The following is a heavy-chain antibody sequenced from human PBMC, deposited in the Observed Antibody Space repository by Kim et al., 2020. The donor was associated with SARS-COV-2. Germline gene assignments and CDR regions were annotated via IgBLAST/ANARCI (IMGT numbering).Heavy chain of an antibody. J-gene: IGHJ2*01. D-gene: IGHD3-22*01. CDR3: ARGPLLITMIVVALHWYFDL. V-gene: IGHV4-39*07. Sequence: RVTISVDTSKNQFSLKLSSVTAADTAVYYCARGPLLITMIVVALHWYFDLWGRGTLVTVSS.